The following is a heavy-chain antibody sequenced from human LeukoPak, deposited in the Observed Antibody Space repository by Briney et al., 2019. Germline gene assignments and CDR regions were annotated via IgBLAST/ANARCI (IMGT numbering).Heavy chain of an antibody. V-gene: IGHV4-39*07. CDR1: GGSISSSSYY. CDR2: IYYSGST. Sequence: PSETLSLTCTVSGGSISSSSYYWGWIRQPPGKGLEWIGSIYYSGSTYYNPSLKSRVTISVDTSKNQFSLKLSSVTAADTAVYYCARDRGRSTVTIYYYYGMDVWGQGTTVTVSS. CDR3: ARDRGRSTVTIYYYYGMDV. D-gene: IGHD4-17*01. J-gene: IGHJ6*02.